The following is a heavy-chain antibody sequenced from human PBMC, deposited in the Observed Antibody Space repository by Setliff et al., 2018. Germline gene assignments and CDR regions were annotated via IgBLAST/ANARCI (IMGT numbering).Heavy chain of an antibody. J-gene: IGHJ4*02. D-gene: IGHD3-22*01. CDR3: ARRGYDSDDHYTDY. CDR1: GDSISSRRNY. V-gene: IGHV4-39*01. CDR2: IYYSGKT. Sequence: PSETLSLTCTVSGDSISSRRNYWGWFRQPAGKGLEWIGTIYYSGKTYYNPSLKSRVTISVDTSKNQFSLKLSSVTAADTAVYYCARRGYDSDDHYTDYWGQGTLVTVSS.